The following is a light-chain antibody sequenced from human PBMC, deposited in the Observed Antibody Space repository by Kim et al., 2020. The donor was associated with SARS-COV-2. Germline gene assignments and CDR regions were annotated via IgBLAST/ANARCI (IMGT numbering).Light chain of an antibody. CDR3: QQYNPWRT. CDR2: GAS. Sequence: EIVMTQSPATLSVSPGERVTLSCRASQSVSSNLAWYQQKPGQAPRLLIYGASTRATGIPARFSGSGSGTEFTLTISSLQSEDFAVYYCQQYNPWRTFGQGTKLEIK. V-gene: IGKV3-15*01. CDR1: QSVSSN. J-gene: IGKJ2*02.